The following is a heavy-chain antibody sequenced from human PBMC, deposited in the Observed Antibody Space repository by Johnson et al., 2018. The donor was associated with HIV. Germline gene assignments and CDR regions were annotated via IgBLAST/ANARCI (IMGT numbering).Heavy chain of an antibody. CDR1: GFTFSSYA. D-gene: IGHD6-13*01. V-gene: IGHV3-30*04. J-gene: IGHJ3*02. Sequence: QMLLVESGGGVVQTGRSLRLSCAASGFTFSSYAMHWVRQAPGKGLEWVAIISYDGTNKYYADSAKGRFTISRDNSRNTLFLQMNSLRVEDTAAYYCARGVKQQLSVVDAFGIWGQGTMVTVSS. CDR3: ARGVKQQLSVVDAFGI. CDR2: ISYDGTNK.